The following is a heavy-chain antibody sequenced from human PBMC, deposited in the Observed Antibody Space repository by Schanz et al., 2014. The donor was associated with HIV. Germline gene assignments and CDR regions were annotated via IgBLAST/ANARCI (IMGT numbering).Heavy chain of an antibody. Sequence: QVQLQESGPGLVKPSETLSLTCTVSGGSISGHYWSWIRQPAGKGLEWIGRISASGSSNYNPSLKSRLAMSIDTSKKNFSLNLSSVTAADTAVYYCASSITISGVVYAMDVWGQGTTVTVSS. CDR1: GGSISGHY. CDR2: ISASGSS. CDR3: ASSITISGVVYAMDV. D-gene: IGHD3-3*01. V-gene: IGHV4-4*07. J-gene: IGHJ6*02.